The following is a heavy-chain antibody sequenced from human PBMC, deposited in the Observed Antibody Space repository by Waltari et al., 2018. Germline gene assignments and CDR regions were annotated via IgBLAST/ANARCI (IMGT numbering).Heavy chain of an antibody. D-gene: IGHD2-8*02. J-gene: IGHJ4*02. Sequence: EVQLVQSGAEVKKPGESLKISCKGSGYSFTSYWIGWVRQMPGKGLEWMGISCPGDSDPRSSPSFQAHITISADKSISTAYLHWGSLKASDTAMYYCARYYTGNPQRPGFDYWGQGTLVTVSS. CDR3: ARYYTGNPQRPGFDY. CDR2: SCPGDSDP. CDR1: GYSFTSYW. V-gene: IGHV5-51*01.